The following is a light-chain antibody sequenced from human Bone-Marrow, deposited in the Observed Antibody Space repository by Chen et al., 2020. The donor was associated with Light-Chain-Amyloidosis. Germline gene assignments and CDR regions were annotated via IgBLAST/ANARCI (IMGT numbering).Light chain of an antibody. CDR1: NIGSTS. V-gene: IGLV3-21*02. Sequence: SYVLTQPSSVSVAPGQPATIACGGNNIGSTSVHWYQQTPGQAPLLVVYDNSDRHSGIPERLSGSNSGNTATLTISRVEAGDEADYYCQVWDRSSDRPVFGGGTKLTVL. CDR2: DNS. J-gene: IGLJ3*02. CDR3: QVWDRSSDRPV.